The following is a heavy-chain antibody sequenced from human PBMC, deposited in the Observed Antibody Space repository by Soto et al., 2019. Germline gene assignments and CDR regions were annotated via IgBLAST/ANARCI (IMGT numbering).Heavy chain of an antibody. CDR2: IYHSGST. CDR1: GGSISSGGYS. J-gene: IGHJ4*02. D-gene: IGHD3-22*01. Sequence: TSETLSLTCAVSGGSISSGGYSWSWIRQPPGKGLEWIGYIYHSGSTYYNPSLKSRVTISVDTSKNQFSLKLSSVTAADTAVYYCAREGPHYYDSSGYYPYWGQGTLVTVS. CDR3: AREGPHYYDSSGYYPY. V-gene: IGHV4-30-2*01.